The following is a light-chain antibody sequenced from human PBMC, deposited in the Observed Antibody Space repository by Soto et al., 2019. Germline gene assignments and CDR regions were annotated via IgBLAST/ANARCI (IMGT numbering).Light chain of an antibody. V-gene: IGLV2-8*01. CDR3: TSYAGSNSFVV. CDR1: SSDVGGYNF. CDR2: EVT. J-gene: IGLJ2*01. Sequence: SALTQPPSASGSTGQSVTISCTGTSSDVGGYNFVSWYQQHPGKAPKLMSYEVTKRPSGVPDRFSGSKSGNTASLTVSGLQAEDEADYYCTSYAGSNSFVVFGGGTKLTVL.